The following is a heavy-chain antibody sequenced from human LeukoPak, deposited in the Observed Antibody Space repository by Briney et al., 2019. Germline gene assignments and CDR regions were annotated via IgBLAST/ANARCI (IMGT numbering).Heavy chain of an antibody. J-gene: IGHJ6*03. CDR1: GFTFRSYW. Sequence: GGSLRLSCAASGFTFRSYWMHWVRQAPGKGLVWVSHINSDGSTTSYADSVKGRFAISRDNAKNTLNLQMNSLRAEDTAVYYCARVSSGWLFDYYYYYMDVWGKGTTVTISS. CDR3: ARVSSGWLFDYYYYYMDV. V-gene: IGHV3-74*01. CDR2: INSDGSTT. D-gene: IGHD6-19*01.